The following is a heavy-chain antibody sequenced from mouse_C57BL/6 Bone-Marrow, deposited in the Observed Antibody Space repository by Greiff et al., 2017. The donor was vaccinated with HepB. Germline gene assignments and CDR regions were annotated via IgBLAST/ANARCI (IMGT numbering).Heavy chain of an antibody. J-gene: IGHJ4*01. V-gene: IGHV1-26*01. CDR3: ARELLRHYYAMDY. CDR1: GYTFTDYY. CDR2: INPNNGGT. D-gene: IGHD1-2*01. Sequence: EVQLQQSGPELVKPGASVKISCKASGYTFTDYYMNWVKQSHGKSLEWIGDINPNNGGTSYNQKFKGKATLTVDKSSSTAYMELRSLTSEDSAVYYCARELLRHYYAMDYWGQGTSVTVSS.